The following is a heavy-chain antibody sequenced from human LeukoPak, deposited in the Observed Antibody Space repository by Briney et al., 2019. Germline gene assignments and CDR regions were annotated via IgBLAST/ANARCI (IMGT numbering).Heavy chain of an antibody. CDR2: VYFSGST. J-gene: IGHJ3*02. CDR1: GVSISSYY. Sequence: TSETLSLTCTVSGVSISSYYWSWLRQPPGKGLEGIGYVYFSGSTNYNPSLKSRVTISVDTSKKQFSLKLSSVTAADTAVYYCARRCSSATCYTDAFDIWGQGTMVTVSS. V-gene: IGHV4-59*08. D-gene: IGHD2-2*02. CDR3: ARRCSSATCYTDAFDI.